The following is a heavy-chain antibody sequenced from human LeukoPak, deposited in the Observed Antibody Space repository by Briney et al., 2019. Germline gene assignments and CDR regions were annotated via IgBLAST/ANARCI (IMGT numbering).Heavy chain of an antibody. CDR1: GYSISSGYY. J-gene: IGHJ5*02. V-gene: IGHV4-38-2*01. CDR2: INHSGST. Sequence: SETLSLTCAVSGYSISSGYYWSWIRQPPGKGLEWIGEINHSGSTNYNPSLKSRVTISVDTSKNQFSLKLSSVTAADTAVYYCARALRFLEFDPWGQGTLVTVSS. D-gene: IGHD3-3*01. CDR3: ARALRFLEFDP.